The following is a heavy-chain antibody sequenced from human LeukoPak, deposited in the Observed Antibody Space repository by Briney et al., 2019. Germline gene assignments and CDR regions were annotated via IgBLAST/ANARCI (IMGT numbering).Heavy chain of an antibody. V-gene: IGHV3-23*01. CDR3: AKDQYYYGSGSYRGDFDY. J-gene: IGHJ4*02. Sequence: GGSLRLSCAASGFTFSSYAMSWVRQAPGKGLEWVSAISGSGGSTYYADSVKGRFTISRDNSKNTLYLQMNSLRAEDTAVYYCAKDQYYYGSGSYRGDFDYWGQGTLVTVSS. CDR1: GFTFSSYA. CDR2: ISGSGGST. D-gene: IGHD3-10*01.